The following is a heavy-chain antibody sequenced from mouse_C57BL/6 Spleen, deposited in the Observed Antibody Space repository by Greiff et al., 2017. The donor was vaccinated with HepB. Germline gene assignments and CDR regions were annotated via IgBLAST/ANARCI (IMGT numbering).Heavy chain of an antibody. Sequence: QVQLQQSGAELVRPGASVTLSCKASGYTFTDYEMHWVKQTPVHGLEWIGAIDPETGGTAYNQKFKGKAILTADKSSSTAYIELRSLTSEDSAVYYCTRDYYGSSDWYFDVWGTGTTVTVSS. J-gene: IGHJ1*03. CDR2: IDPETGGT. D-gene: IGHD1-1*01. CDR1: GYTFTDYE. CDR3: TRDYYGSSDWYFDV. V-gene: IGHV1-15*01.